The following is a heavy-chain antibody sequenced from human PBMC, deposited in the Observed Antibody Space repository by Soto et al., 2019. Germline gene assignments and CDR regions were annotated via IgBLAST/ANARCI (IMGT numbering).Heavy chain of an antibody. D-gene: IGHD3-16*02. CDR3: ARGPLTYYDYVWGSYRYHDYFDY. CDR1: GFTFSSYA. V-gene: IGHV3-30-3*01. Sequence: QVQLVESGGGVVQPGRSLRLSCAASGFTFSSYAMHWVRQAPGKGLEWVAVISYDGSNKYYADSVKGRITISRENSKNTLYLQMNSLRAEDTAVYYCARGPLTYYDYVWGSYRYHDYFDYWGQGTLVTVSS. J-gene: IGHJ4*02. CDR2: ISYDGSNK.